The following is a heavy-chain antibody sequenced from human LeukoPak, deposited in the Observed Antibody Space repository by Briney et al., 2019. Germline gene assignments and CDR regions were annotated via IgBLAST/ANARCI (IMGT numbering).Heavy chain of an antibody. V-gene: IGHV3-7*03. CDR3: ARSPPQLWLTFDY. Sequence: PVGSLRLSCAASGFTFSSYWMSWVRQAPGKGLEWVANIKQDGSEKYYVDSVKGRFTISRDNDKNSLYLQMNSLRAEGTAVYYFARSPPQLWLTFDYWGQGTLVTVSS. D-gene: IGHD5-18*01. CDR2: IKQDGSEK. J-gene: IGHJ4*02. CDR1: GFTFSSYW.